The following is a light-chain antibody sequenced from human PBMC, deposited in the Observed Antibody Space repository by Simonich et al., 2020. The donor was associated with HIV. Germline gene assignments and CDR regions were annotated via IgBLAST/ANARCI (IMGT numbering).Light chain of an antibody. J-gene: IGKJ3*01. CDR3: QQYGSSPFT. CDR1: QSVSSNY. Sequence: EIVLTQSPGTLSLSPGERPTLSCRASQSVSSNYLAWYQQKPGLAPRLLMYAASSRATGIPDRFSGSGSGTDFTLTISRLEPEDFAVYYCQQYGSSPFTFGPGTKVDIK. V-gene: IGKV3-20*01. CDR2: AAS.